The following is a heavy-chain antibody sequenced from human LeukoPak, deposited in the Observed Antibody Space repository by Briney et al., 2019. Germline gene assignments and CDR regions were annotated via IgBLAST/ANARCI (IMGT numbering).Heavy chain of an antibody. CDR1: GFTYSSYA. Sequence: GASLRPSCTASGFTYSSYAMSWVRHAPGKGREWVSVIRDNAASTHYADSVRGRFTISRDNSKNTLYLQMSSLRAEDTAVYYCAKMPGAGSGWLERVDYWGQGTLVTVSS. J-gene: IGHJ4*02. CDR3: AKMPGAGSGWLERVDY. D-gene: IGHD6-19*01. CDR2: IRDNAAST. V-gene: IGHV3-23*01.